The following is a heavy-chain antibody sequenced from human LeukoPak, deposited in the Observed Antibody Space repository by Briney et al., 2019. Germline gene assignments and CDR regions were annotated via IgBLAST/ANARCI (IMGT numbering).Heavy chain of an antibody. Sequence: PSETLSLTCAVYGGSFSGYYWSWIRQPPGKGLEWIGEINHSGSTNYNPSLKSRVTISVDTSKNQFSLKLSSVTAADTAAYYCARVYDILTGYHWFDPWGQGTLVTVSS. J-gene: IGHJ5*02. V-gene: IGHV4-34*01. CDR3: ARVYDILTGYHWFDP. CDR2: INHSGST. D-gene: IGHD3-9*01. CDR1: GGSFSGYY.